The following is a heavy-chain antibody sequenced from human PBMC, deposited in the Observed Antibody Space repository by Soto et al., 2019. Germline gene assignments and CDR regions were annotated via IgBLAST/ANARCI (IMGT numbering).Heavy chain of an antibody. CDR1: GLNFADFA. CDR3: AKGRYDFWSPYYFDS. V-gene: IGHV3-9*01. D-gene: IGHD3-3*01. CDR2: ITWNSRVL. J-gene: IGHJ4*02. Sequence: EVQLVESGGRLVQPGRSLRLSCVGTGLNFADFAMHWVRQAPGKGLEWVSGITWNSRVLAYADSVKGRFTISRDNARNSLYLQMDSRRDEDTALYYCAKGRYDFWSPYYFDSWGQGTLVTVSS.